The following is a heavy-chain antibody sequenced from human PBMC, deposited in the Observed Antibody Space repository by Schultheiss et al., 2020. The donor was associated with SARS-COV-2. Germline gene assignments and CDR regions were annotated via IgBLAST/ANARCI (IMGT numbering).Heavy chain of an antibody. CDR3: ARDDGAVAGYGFDY. CDR1: GYSISSDYY. CDR2: IYHSGST. Sequence: SQTLSLTCAVSGYSISSDYYWGWIRQPPGKGLEWIGSIYHSGSTYYNPSLKSRVTISVVTSKNQFSLKLSSVTAADTAVYYCARDDGAVAGYGFDYWGQGTLVTVSS. D-gene: IGHD6-19*01. J-gene: IGHJ4*02. V-gene: IGHV4-38-2*02.